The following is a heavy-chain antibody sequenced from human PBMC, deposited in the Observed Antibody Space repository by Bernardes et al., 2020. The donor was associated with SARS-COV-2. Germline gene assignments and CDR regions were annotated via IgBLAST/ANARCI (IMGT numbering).Heavy chain of an antibody. CDR2: INGDGRTI. CDR3: VRGPSDGHGRFEY. J-gene: IGHJ4*02. Sequence: GGSLRLSCAASGFTFSSYCMHWVSQAPGKGLVWVSRINGDGRTITYADSVKGRFTISRDNAKNTLYLQMNSLRAEDTAVYYCVRGPSDGHGRFEYWGQGNLVTVSS. V-gene: IGHV3-74*01. CDR1: GFTFSSYC.